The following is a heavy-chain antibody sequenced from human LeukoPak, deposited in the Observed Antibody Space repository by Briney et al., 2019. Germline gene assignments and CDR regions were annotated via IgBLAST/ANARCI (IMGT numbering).Heavy chain of an antibody. CDR1: GFTFNTHS. D-gene: IGHD6-13*01. CDR3: ARFIAAPYYFDY. CDR2: ISSSSSYT. V-gene: IGHV3-21*01. Sequence: GGSLRLSCVASGFTFNTHSMNWVRQAPGKGLEWISSISSSSSYTYYADSVKGRFTISRDNAKNSLYLQMNSLRAEDTAVYYCARFIAAPYYFDYWGRGTLVTVSS. J-gene: IGHJ4*02.